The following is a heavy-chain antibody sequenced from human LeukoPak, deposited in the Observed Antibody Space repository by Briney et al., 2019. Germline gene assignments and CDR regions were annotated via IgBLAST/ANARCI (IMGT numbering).Heavy chain of an antibody. CDR1: GYTFTSYH. Sequence: GASVRVSCKASGYTFTSYHINWVRQATGQGLEWVGWMNPNNSDIGYAQKFQGRVTMTEDTSTDTAYMELSSLRSEDTAVYYCATPGSSSWYSFDYWGQGTLVTVSS. CDR2: MNPNNSDI. V-gene: IGHV1-8*01. CDR3: ATPGSSSWYSFDY. J-gene: IGHJ4*02. D-gene: IGHD6-13*01.